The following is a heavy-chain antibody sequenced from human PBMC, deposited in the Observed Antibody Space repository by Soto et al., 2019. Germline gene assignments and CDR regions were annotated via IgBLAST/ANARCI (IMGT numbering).Heavy chain of an antibody. CDR2: IYTSGIT. D-gene: IGHD6-13*01. CDR3: ARRTTYSSSWYDS. Sequence: QVQLQESGPGLVKPSETLSLTCTVSGASIGSYYWSWIRQSAGRGLEWVGRIYTSGITNYNPSLKSRVSMSVDTSKKQFSLNLTSVTAADTAVYYCARRTTYSSSWYDSWGQGTLVTVSS. J-gene: IGHJ5*01. V-gene: IGHV4-4*07. CDR1: GASIGSYY.